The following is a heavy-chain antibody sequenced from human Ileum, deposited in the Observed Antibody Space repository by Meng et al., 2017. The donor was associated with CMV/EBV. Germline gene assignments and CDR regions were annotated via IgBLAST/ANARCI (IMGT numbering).Heavy chain of an antibody. CDR1: GGSFSHYY. Sequence: LARPCAVYGGSFSHYYWNWIRQSPGKGLEWIGEINDGGSTNYNPSLKSRVTMSLDTSKNQFSLKLSSVPAADTAVYYCARGIQTWGEGGQGTLVTVSS. D-gene: IGHD2-21*01. CDR3: ARGIQTWGE. J-gene: IGHJ4*02. V-gene: IGHV4-34*01. CDR2: INDGGST.